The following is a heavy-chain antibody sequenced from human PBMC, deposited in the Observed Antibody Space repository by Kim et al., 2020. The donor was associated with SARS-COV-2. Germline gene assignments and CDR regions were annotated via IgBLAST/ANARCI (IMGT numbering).Heavy chain of an antibody. V-gene: IGHV3-53*01. Sequence: VKGRFTIARDNSKHPMYLQMNSLSAEDTAVYYCARDLYYYDSSGWHAFDIWGQGTMVTVSS. D-gene: IGHD3-22*01. J-gene: IGHJ3*02. CDR3: ARDLYYYDSSGWHAFDI.